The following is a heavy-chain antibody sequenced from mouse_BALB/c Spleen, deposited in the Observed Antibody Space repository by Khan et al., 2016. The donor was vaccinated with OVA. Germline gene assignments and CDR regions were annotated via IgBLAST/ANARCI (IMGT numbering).Heavy chain of an antibody. V-gene: IGHV1-77*01. CDR3: ARRNYFGYTFAY. D-gene: IGHD1-2*01. Sequence: QVQLQQSGAELARPGASVKLSCKASGYTFTDYYINWVKQRTGQGLEWIGEISPGSGDTYYNERFTGKATLTADKSSSTAYMQLSSLTSEASAVYFWARRNYFGYTFAYWGQGTLVTVSA. J-gene: IGHJ3*01. CDR2: ISPGSGDT. CDR1: GYTFTDYY.